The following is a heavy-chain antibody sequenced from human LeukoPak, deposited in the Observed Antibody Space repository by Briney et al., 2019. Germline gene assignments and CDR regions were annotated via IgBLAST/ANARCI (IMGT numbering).Heavy chain of an antibody. CDR1: AYTFTSND. CDR3: ARALRRGGWGSSFDS. Sequence: ASVNVSCRASAYTFTSNDITWVRQAPGQGLEWMGWISEYNGNTKYAQKFQGRLTLTTEKSTSTVNMELKSLTSDDTAVYYCARALRRGGWGSSFDSWGPGTVVTVSS. D-gene: IGHD3-16*01. V-gene: IGHV1-18*01. J-gene: IGHJ3*02. CDR2: ISEYNGNT.